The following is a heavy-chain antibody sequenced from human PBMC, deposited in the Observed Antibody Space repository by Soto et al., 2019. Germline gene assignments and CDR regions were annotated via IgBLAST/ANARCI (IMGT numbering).Heavy chain of an antibody. J-gene: IGHJ6*02. V-gene: IGHV5-51*01. Sequence: QLVQSGAEVKKPGESLKISCKGSGYSFSSYWIGWVRQMPGKGLEWMGIIYPGVSDTRYSPSFQGQVTISADKSINTAYLQWSSLKASDTAKYYCARQNYGMPSRDNYGLDVWGQGTTVNVSS. D-gene: IGHD3-10*01. CDR3: ARQNYGMPSRDNYGLDV. CDR2: IYPGVSDT. CDR1: GYSFSSYW.